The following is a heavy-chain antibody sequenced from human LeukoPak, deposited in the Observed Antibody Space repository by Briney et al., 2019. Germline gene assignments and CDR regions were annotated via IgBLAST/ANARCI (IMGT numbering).Heavy chain of an antibody. V-gene: IGHV3-23*01. D-gene: IGHD6-6*01. J-gene: IGHJ5*02. CDR1: GFTFSSYA. CDR3: AKVGDPASSKKLVPWFDP. Sequence: GGSLRLSCAASGFTFSSYAMSWVRQAPGKGLEWVSAISGSGGSTYYADSVKGRFTISRDNSKNTLYLQMNSLRAEDTAVYYCAKVGDPASSKKLVPWFDPWGQGTLVTVSS. CDR2: ISGSGGST.